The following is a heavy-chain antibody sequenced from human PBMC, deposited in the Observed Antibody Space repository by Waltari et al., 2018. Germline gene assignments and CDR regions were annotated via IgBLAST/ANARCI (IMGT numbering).Heavy chain of an antibody. V-gene: IGHV4-30-4*01. CDR3: ARDGGYCSSTSCSNWFDP. Sequence: QVQLQESGPGLVKPSPPLSLTCTVHGGSTSRGHSYWPRIRQPPGKGLEWIGYIYYSGSTYYNPSLKSRVTISVDTSKNQFSLKLSSVTAADTAVYYCARDGGYCSSTSCSNWFDPWGQGTLVTVSS. J-gene: IGHJ5*02. CDR2: IYYSGST. CDR1: GGSTSRGHSY. D-gene: IGHD2-2*01.